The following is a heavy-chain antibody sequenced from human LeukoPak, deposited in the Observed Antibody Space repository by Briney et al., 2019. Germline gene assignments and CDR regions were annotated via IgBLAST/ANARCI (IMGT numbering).Heavy chain of an antibody. CDR2: INHSGST. D-gene: IGHD3-22*01. V-gene: IGHV4-34*01. Sequence: SETLFLTCAVYDGSFSGYYWSWIRQPPGKGLEWIGEINHSGSTNYNPSLKSRVTISVDTSKNQFSLKLSSVTAADTAVYYCARGRAGGGGYYPKKRYYFDYWGQGTLVTVSS. CDR1: DGSFSGYY. J-gene: IGHJ4*02. CDR3: ARGRAGGGGYYPKKRYYFDY.